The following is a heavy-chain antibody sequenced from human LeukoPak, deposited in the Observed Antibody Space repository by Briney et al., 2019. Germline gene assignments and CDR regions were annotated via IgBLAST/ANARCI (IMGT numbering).Heavy chain of an antibody. V-gene: IGHV3-23*01. D-gene: IGHD6-13*01. J-gene: IGHJ3*02. CDR2: ISGSGDIT. CDR3: AKDRWKQQPYSFDI. Sequence: GGSLRLSCAASEFTFSSYAMSWVRQAPGKGLEWVSGISGSGDITYNADSVKGRFTISRDNSKNTLYLQMNSLRAEDTAVYYCAKDRWKQQPYSFDIWGQGTMVTVSS. CDR1: EFTFSSYA.